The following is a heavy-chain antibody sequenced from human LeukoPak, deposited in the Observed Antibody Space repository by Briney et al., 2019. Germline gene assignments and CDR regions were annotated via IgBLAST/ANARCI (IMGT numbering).Heavy chain of an antibody. Sequence: SETLSLTCTVSGGSMSGYYWTWIRQPPGQGLEWIGRIYSSGSTSYKPSLKSRITISLDTSKNQFSLNLSSVPAADTAVYYCVRGKAAAGAIWFDPWGQGTLVTVSS. CDR3: VRGKAAAGAIWFDP. V-gene: IGHV4-59*01. CDR2: IYSSGST. D-gene: IGHD6-13*01. J-gene: IGHJ5*02. CDR1: GGSMSGYY.